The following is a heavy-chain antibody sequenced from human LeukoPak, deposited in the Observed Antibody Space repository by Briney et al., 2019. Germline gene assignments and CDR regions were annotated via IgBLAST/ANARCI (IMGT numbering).Heavy chain of an antibody. CDR2: ISSSGSTI. J-gene: IGHJ4*02. D-gene: IGHD6-13*01. V-gene: IGHV3-48*03. CDR3: ARDWWQQPFDH. CDR1: GFTFSSYE. Sequence: GGSLRLSCAASGFTFSSYEMNWVRQAPGKGLEWVSYISSSGSTIYYADSVKGRFTISRDNAKNSLYLQMNSLRAEDTAVYYCARDWWQQPFDHWGQGTLVTVSS.